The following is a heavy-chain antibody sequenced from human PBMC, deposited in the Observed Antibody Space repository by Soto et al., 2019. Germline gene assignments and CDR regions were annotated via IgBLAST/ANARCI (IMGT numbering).Heavy chain of an antibody. D-gene: IGHD1-1*01. CDR2: IYYIGST. CDR1: GGSVSSYY. J-gene: IGHJ4*02. Sequence: PSETLSLACAVSGGSVSSYYWSWIRQPPRKGLEWIGYIYYIGSTNYNPSLKSRVTISVDTSKNQFSLKLSSVTAADTAVYYCARGRVILLVQPFDYWGQGTLVTVSS. CDR3: ARGRVILLVQPFDY. V-gene: IGHV4-59*02.